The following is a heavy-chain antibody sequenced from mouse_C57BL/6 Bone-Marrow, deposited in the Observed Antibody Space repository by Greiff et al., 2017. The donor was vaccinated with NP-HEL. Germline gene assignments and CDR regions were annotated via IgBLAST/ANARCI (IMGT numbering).Heavy chain of an antibody. J-gene: IGHJ3*01. Sequence: LVESGAELARPGASVKLSCKASGYTFTSYGISWVKQRTGQGLEWIGEIYPRSGNTYYNEKFKGKATLTADKSSSPAYMELRSLTYADAAVYCGARWDGYYVWFAYWGQGTLVTVSA. V-gene: IGHV1-81*01. CDR1: GYTFTSYG. CDR3: ARWDGYYVWFAY. CDR2: IYPRSGNT. D-gene: IGHD2-3*01.